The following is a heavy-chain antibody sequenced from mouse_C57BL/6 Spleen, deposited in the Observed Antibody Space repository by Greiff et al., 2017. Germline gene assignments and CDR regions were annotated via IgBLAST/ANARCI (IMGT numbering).Heavy chain of an antibody. CDR2: IYPGSGNT. D-gene: IGHD1-1*01. V-gene: IGHV1-76*01. Sequence: VKLVESGAELVRPGASVKLSCKASGYTFTDYYINWVKQRPGQGLEWIARIYPGSGNTYYNEKFKGKATLTAEKSSSTAYMQLSSLTSEDSAVYFCARVGYYGSSSPWFAYWGQGTLATVSA. CDR1: GYTFTDYY. J-gene: IGHJ3*01. CDR3: ARVGYYGSSSPWFAY.